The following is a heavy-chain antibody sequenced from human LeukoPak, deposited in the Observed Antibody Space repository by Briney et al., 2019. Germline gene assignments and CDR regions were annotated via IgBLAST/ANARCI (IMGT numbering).Heavy chain of an antibody. J-gene: IGHJ6*02. CDR2: INHSGST. CDR3: ARGRSPIVVVPAATGHYYYGMDV. CDR1: GGSFSGYY. Sequence: SETLSLTCAVYGGSFSGYYWSWIRQPPGKGLEWIGEINHSGSTNYNPSLKSRVTISVDTSKNQFSLKLSPVTAADTAVYYCARGRSPIVVVPAATGHYYYGMDVWGQGTTVTVSS. D-gene: IGHD2-2*01. V-gene: IGHV4-34*01.